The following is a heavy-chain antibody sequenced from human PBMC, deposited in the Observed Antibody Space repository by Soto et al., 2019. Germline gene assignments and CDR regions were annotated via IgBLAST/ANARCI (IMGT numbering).Heavy chain of an antibody. V-gene: IGHV1-2*02. CDR2: INANNGGA. D-gene: IGHD6-25*01. Sequence: ASVKVSCKASGYTFTDYHIHCVRQAPGQVLEFMGWINANNGGAGSAQQFQGRVTVTRDTSITIVYMELSNLRSGDTAVYYCAREGGSETLQPSYNWFDTWGQGTLVTVSS. CDR1: GYTFTDYH. CDR3: AREGGSETLQPSYNWFDT. J-gene: IGHJ5*02.